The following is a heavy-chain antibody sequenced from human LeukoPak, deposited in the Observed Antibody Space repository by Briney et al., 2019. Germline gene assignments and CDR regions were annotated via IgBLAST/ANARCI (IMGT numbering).Heavy chain of an antibody. D-gene: IGHD5-18*01. V-gene: IGHV3-48*01. CDR1: GFTFSSYS. CDR3: ARERETALDY. J-gene: IGHJ4*02. Sequence: GGFLRLSCAASGFTFSSYSMNWVRQAPGKGLEWVSYISSSSSTIYYADSVKGRFTISRDNAKNSLYLQMNSLRAEDTAVYYCARERETALDYWGQGTLVTVSS. CDR2: ISSSSSTI.